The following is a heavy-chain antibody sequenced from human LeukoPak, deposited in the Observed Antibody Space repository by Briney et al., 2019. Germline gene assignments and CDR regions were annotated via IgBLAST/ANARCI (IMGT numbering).Heavy chain of an antibody. Sequence: SETLSLTCTVSGGSISSYYWSWIRQPPGKGLEWIGYIYYSGSTNYNPSLKSRVTISVDTSKNQFSLKLSSVTAADTAVYYCAIGVVYYYYGMDVWGQGTTVTVSS. J-gene: IGHJ6*02. CDR2: IYYSGST. D-gene: IGHD3-3*01. CDR1: GGSISSYY. CDR3: AIGVVYYYYGMDV. V-gene: IGHV4-59*01.